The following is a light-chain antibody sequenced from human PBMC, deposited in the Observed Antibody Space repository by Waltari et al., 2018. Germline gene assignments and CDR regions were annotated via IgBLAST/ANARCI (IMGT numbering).Light chain of an antibody. V-gene: IGKV4-1*01. Sequence: DIVMTQSPDSLTVSLGERATIHCKSSQSVINSADNKNKLAWYQQKAGQPPKLLIYWASTRESGVPDRFRGSGSGTDFTLTISSLQAEDVAVYYCQQYYRVPFTFGPGTKVDIK. CDR3: QQYYRVPFT. CDR2: WAS. CDR1: QSVINSADNKNK. J-gene: IGKJ3*01.